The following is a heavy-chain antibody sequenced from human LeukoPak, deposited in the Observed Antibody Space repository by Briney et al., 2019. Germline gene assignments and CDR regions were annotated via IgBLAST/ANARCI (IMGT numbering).Heavy chain of an antibody. V-gene: IGHV1-2*02. Sequence: AASVKVSCKASGYTFTGYYMHWVRQAPGQGLEWMGWINPNSGGTNYAQKFQGRVTMTRDTSISTAYMELSRLRSDDTAVYYCARISYDSSGIDYWGQGTLVTVSS. J-gene: IGHJ4*02. D-gene: IGHD3-22*01. CDR2: INPNSGGT. CDR3: ARISYDSSGIDY. CDR1: GYTFTGYY.